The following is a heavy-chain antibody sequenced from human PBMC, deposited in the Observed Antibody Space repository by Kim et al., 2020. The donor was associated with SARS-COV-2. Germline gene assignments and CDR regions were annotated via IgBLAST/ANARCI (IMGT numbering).Heavy chain of an antibody. D-gene: IGHD3-16*01. CDR2: IFSGDTDT. Sequence: GGSLRLSCVVSGFPFSSYAMSWVRQAPGKGLEWVSVIFSGDTDTYYADAVKGRFTISRDSSKNTLYLQMNRLRAEDTAVYYCAKAENGGSMLFDYWGQGTLVTVSS. V-gene: IGHV3-23*03. J-gene: IGHJ4*02. CDR1: GFPFSSYA. CDR3: AKAENGGSMLFDY.